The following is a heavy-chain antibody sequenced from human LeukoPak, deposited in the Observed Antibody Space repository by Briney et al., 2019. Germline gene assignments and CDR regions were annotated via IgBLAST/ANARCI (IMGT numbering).Heavy chain of an antibody. Sequence: GALGPSFSSSGFPFCSYSISWGRPAPGKGVEWVSAISGSGGSTYYADSVKGRFTISRDNSKNTLYLQMNSLRAEDTAVYYCAKVNSSGYYPSPFDYWGQGTLVTVSS. D-gene: IGHD3-22*01. CDR1: GFPFCSYS. CDR3: AKVNSSGYYPSPFDY. V-gene: IGHV3-23*01. CDR2: ISGSGGST. J-gene: IGHJ4*02.